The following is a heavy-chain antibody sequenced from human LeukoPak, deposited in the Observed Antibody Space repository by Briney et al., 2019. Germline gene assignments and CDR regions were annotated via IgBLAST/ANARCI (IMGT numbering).Heavy chain of an antibody. Sequence: GGSLRLSCAAPGFTFSSYAMSWVRQAPGKGLEWVSAISGSGGSTYYADSVKGRFTISRDNSKNTLYLQMNSLRAEDTAVYYCAKGYCSSTSCYSAYFDYWGQGTLVTVSS. J-gene: IGHJ4*02. CDR1: GFTFSSYA. D-gene: IGHD2-2*01. CDR2: ISGSGGST. CDR3: AKGYCSSTSCYSAYFDY. V-gene: IGHV3-23*01.